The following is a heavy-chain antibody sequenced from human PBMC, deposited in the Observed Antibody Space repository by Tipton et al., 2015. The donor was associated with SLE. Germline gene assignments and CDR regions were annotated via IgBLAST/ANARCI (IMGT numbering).Heavy chain of an antibody. D-gene: IGHD6-19*01. CDR2: IYTSGST. J-gene: IGHJ3*02. CDR3: ASSRGVAVRAFDI. Sequence: TLSLTCTVSGGSISSGSYYWSWIRQPAGKGLEWIGYIYTSGSTNYNPSLKSRVTISVDTSKNQFSLKLSSVTAADTAVYYCASSRGVAVRAFDIWGQGTMVTVSS. CDR1: GGSISSGSYY. V-gene: IGHV4-61*09.